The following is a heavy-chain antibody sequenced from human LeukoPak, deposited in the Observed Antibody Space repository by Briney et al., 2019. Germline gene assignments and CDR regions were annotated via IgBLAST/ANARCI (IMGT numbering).Heavy chain of an antibody. V-gene: IGHV3-48*04. J-gene: IGHJ4*02. CDR1: EFTFSSYS. D-gene: IGHD1-26*01. Sequence: GGPLRLSCAASEFTFSSYSMNWVRQAPGKGLEWVSYISSSSRTIYYADSVKGRFTISRDNAKNSLYLQMNSLRAEDTAVYYCARDGDIVGATVDYWGQGTLVTVSS. CDR2: ISSSSRTI. CDR3: ARDGDIVGATVDY.